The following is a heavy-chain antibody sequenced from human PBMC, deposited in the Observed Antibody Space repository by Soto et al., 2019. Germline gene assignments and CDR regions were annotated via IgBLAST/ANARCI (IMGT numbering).Heavy chain of an antibody. D-gene: IGHD4-17*01. V-gene: IGHV1-2*04. CDR2: INPNSGGT. CDR1: GYTFTGYY. Sequence: ASVKVSCKASGYTFTGYYMHWVRQAPGQGLEWMGWINPNSGGTNYAQKFQGWVTMTRDTSISTAYMELSRLRSDDTAVYYCAREQNTLYGDYHDRIFDYWGQGTLVTVS. CDR3: AREQNTLYGDYHDRIFDY. J-gene: IGHJ4*02.